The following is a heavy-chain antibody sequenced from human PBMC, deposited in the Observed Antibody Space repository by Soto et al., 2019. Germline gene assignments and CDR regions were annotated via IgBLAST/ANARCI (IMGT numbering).Heavy chain of an antibody. CDR2: INPSARSA. J-gene: IGHJ4*02. CDR1: GYTFTNYY. CDR3: ARDNSAAIGVLDH. D-gene: IGHD3-10*01. V-gene: IGHV1-46*04. Sequence: QVQLVQSGAEVKNPGASVKLSCKASGYTFTNYYLHWVRQAPGQGLEWVGMINPSARSASYAQRLRGRPTMDRDMSTTTVYMELSRLTFEDTAVYFCARDNSAAIGVLDHWGQGTLVTVSS.